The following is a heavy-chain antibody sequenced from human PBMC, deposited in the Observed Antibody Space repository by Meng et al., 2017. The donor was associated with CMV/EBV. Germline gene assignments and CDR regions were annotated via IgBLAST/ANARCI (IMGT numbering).Heavy chain of an antibody. V-gene: IGHV1-8*01. CDR3: AREYSPRSKADY. CDR1: GYTFTSYD. J-gene: IGHJ4*02. CDR2: MNPNSGNT. Sequence: ASVKVSCKASGYTFTSYDINWVRQATGQGLEWMGWMNPNSGNTGYAQKFQGRVTMTRNTSISTAYMELSSLRSGDTAVYYCAREYSPRSKADYWGQGTLVTVSS. D-gene: IGHD2-15*01.